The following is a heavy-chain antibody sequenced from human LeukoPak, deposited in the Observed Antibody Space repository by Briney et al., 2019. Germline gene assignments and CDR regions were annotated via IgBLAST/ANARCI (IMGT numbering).Heavy chain of an antibody. D-gene: IGHD1-1*01. J-gene: IGHJ5*02. CDR2: IIPIFGTA. Sequence: SVKVSCKASGGTFSSYAISWVRQAPGQGLEWMGRIIPIFGTANYAQKFQGRVTITADESTSTAYMELSSLRSEDTAVYYCARGGPSTTGTYNWFDPWGQGTLVTVSS. CDR1: GGTFSSYA. CDR3: ARGGPSTTGTYNWFDP. V-gene: IGHV1-69*13.